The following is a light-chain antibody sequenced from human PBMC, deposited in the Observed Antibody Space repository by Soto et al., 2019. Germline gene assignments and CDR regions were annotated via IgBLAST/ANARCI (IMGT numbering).Light chain of an antibody. Sequence: EVVMTQSPATLSVSPGESATLSCRASQTVSSNLAWYQQKPGQAPRLLLYGASTRATGIPARFSGSGSGTEFTLTISSLQSEDFAVYYCLQYNKWPPYTFGPGTKVDIK. CDR3: LQYNKWPPYT. J-gene: IGKJ3*01. V-gene: IGKV3-15*01. CDR2: GAS. CDR1: QTVSSN.